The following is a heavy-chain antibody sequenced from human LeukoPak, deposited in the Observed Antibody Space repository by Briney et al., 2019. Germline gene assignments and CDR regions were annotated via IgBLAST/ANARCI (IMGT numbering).Heavy chain of an antibody. V-gene: IGHV3-23*01. CDR1: GFTFSSYP. CDR3: AKSGLNRFDY. J-gene: IGHJ4*02. CDR2: ISGRDGST. D-gene: IGHD2-15*01. Sequence: GGSLRLSCSASGFTFSSYPFNWVRQAPGKGLEWVSAISGRDGSTYYADSVKGRFTISRDNSKNTLYLQMNSLRAEDTAVFYCAKSGLNRFDYWGQGTLVTVSS.